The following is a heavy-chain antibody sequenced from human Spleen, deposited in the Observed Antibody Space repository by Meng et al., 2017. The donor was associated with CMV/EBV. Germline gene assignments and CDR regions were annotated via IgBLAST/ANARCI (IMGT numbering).Heavy chain of an antibody. CDR3: ARQDRWWFDP. Sequence: GGSLRLSCVASGFTFKNFAMGWVRQAPGKGLEWVSVISGSGGVAFYARSVMGRFTVSRDNAKNSLNLQMNSLGAEDTAVYYCARQDRWWFDPWGQGTLVTVSS. V-gene: IGHV3-23*01. J-gene: IGHJ5*02. D-gene: IGHD4-23*01. CDR1: GFTFKNFA. CDR2: ISGSGGVA.